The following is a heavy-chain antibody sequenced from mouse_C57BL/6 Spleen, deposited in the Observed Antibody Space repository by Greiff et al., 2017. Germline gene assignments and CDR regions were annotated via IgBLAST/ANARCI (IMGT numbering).Heavy chain of an antibody. CDR2: IYPGSGST. J-gene: IGHJ3*01. Sequence: QVQLQQSGPELVKPGASVKMSCKASGYTFTSYWITWVKQRPGQGLEWIGDIYPGSGSTNYNEKFKSKATLTVDTSSSTAYMQLSSLTSEDSAVYYCAHRGLRRGFAYWGQGTLVTVSA. V-gene: IGHV1-55*01. CDR3: AHRGLRRGFAY. D-gene: IGHD2-4*01. CDR1: GYTFTSYW.